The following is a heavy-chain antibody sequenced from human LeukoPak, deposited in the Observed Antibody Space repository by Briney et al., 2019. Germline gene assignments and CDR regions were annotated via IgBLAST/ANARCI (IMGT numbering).Heavy chain of an antibody. D-gene: IGHD5-24*01. J-gene: IGHJ3*02. CDR3: ASPLEMATPNGAFDI. Sequence: SGKVSCKASGGTFSSYAISSVRQAPGQGLEWMGGIIPIFGTANYAQKFQGRVMITADESTSTAYMELSSLRSEDTAVYYCASPLEMATPNGAFDIWGQGTMVTVSS. V-gene: IGHV1-69*13. CDR2: IIPIFGTA. CDR1: GGTFSSYA.